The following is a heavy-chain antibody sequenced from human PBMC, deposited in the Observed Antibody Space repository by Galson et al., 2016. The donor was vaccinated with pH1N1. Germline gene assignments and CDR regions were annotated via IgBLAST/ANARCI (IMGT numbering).Heavy chain of an antibody. Sequence: SLRLSCAASGFIFSSHWIHWVRQAPGKGLVWISRIYDDGSRTNYADSVADRFIISRDNAKDTVYLQMTRLTADDTAVYYCARGDRIGYFVDLWGQGTTVTVSS. V-gene: IGHV3-74*01. CDR3: ARGDRIGYFVDL. CDR2: IYDDGSRT. D-gene: IGHD3-10*02. J-gene: IGHJ6*02. CDR1: GFIFSSHW.